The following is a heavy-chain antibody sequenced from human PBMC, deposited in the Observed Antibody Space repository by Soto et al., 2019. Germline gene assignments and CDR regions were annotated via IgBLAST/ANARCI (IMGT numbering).Heavy chain of an antibody. CDR1: GFTFSSYG. CDR2: ISYDGSNK. J-gene: IGHJ6*02. CDR3: AKDLSPRLLWFGELSGGWGDYYYYYGMDV. V-gene: IGHV3-30*18. D-gene: IGHD3-10*01. Sequence: GGSLRLSCAASGFTFSSYGMHWVRQAPGKGLEWVAVISYDGSNKYYADSVKGRFTISRDNSKNTLYLQMNSLRAEDTAVYYCAKDLSPRLLWFGELSGGWGDYYYYYGMDVWGQGTTVTVSS.